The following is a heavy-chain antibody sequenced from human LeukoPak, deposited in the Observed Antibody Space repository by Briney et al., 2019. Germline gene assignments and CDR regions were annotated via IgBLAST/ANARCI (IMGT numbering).Heavy chain of an antibody. CDR2: INQDGSER. Sequence: GGSLRLSCAASGFILSSYWMSWVRQAPGRGLEWVANINQDGSERYYVDSVKGRFTISRDNAKNSLYLQMNSLRAEDTAVYYCAKDQSPYDFWSGYLSQHYYYYGMDVWGQGTTVTVSS. CDR3: AKDQSPYDFWSGYLSQHYYYYGMDV. V-gene: IGHV3-7*03. CDR1: GFILSSYW. J-gene: IGHJ6*01. D-gene: IGHD3-3*01.